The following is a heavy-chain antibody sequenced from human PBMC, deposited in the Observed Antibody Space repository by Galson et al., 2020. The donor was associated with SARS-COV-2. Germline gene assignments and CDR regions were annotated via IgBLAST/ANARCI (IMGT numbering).Heavy chain of an antibody. CDR2: ISPILNNP. Sequence: ASVKASCKASGYTFSSYGISWVRQAPGQGLEWMGWISPILNNPNYGQKFQGRVAMTTDTSTSTVYMELRSLRFDDTAVCYCARLKLHDPSDSWGQGTMVTVSS. CDR1: GYTFSSYG. CDR3: ARLKLHDPSDS. V-gene: IGHV1-18*04. D-gene: IGHD1-1*01. J-gene: IGHJ3*02.